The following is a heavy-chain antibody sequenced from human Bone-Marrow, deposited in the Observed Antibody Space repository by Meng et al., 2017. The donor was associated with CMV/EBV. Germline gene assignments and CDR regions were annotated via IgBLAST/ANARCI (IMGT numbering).Heavy chain of an antibody. CDR1: GGSISRGGFD. J-gene: IGHJ5*02. CDR3: ARRGRRRDSRWFDP. CDR2: TNDSGRN. V-gene: IGHV4-31*02. D-gene: IGHD4-11*01. Sequence: SGGSISRGGFDWSWNRQHPGKGLEWSGDTNDSGRNYYKWSHKSRVTIAADTSKNQFSLTLSSVTAADTAIYYGARRGRRRDSRWFDPWGQGTLVTVSS.